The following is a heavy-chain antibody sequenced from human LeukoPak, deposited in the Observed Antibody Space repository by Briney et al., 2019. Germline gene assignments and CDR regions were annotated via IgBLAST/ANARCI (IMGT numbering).Heavy chain of an antibody. J-gene: IGHJ4*02. V-gene: IGHV3-7*03. CDR3: ARDQYDTWSRRGNFDS. CDR2: IKHDGSET. CDR1: GFAFSHYW. Sequence: GGSLRLSCAASGFAFSHYWMTWVRQAPGKGLEWVANIKHDGSETYYVDSVKGRFTISRDNAKNSLFLQMNGLRAEDTAVFYCARDQYDTWSRRGNFDSWGQGTLVIVSS. D-gene: IGHD3-3*01.